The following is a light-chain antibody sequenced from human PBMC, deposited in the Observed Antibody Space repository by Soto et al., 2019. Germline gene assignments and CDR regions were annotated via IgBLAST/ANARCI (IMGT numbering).Light chain of an antibody. V-gene: IGKV3-20*01. J-gene: IGKJ3*01. CDR1: QSVSSSY. CDR2: GAS. CDR3: QQYGSSPFT. Sequence: EIVLTQSPGTLSLSPGERATLSCRASQSVSSSYLAGYQQKPGQTPRLLFYGASSSATGIPDRFSGSGSGTDFTLTISRLEPEDFAVDYCQQYGSSPFTFGPGTKVDIK.